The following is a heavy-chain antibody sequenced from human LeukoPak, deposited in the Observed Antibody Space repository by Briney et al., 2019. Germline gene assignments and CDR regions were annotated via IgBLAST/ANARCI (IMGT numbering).Heavy chain of an antibody. CDR1: GFTFSSYS. CDR3: ARGGVVVPAARGDYYYYYMDV. Sequence: GGSLRLSCAASGFTFSSYSTNWVRQAPGKGLEWVSSISSSSSYIYYADSVKGRFTISRDNAKNSLYLQMSSLRAEDTAVYYCARGGVVVPAARGDYYYYYMDVWGKGTTVTVSS. J-gene: IGHJ6*03. V-gene: IGHV3-21*01. D-gene: IGHD2-2*01. CDR2: ISSSSSYI.